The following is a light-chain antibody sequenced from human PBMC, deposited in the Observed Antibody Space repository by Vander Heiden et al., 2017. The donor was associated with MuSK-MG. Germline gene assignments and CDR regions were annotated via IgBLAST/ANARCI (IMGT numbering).Light chain of an antibody. J-gene: IGKJ1*01. CDR1: QSVGSS. CDR2: DVS. V-gene: IGKV3-11*01. CDR3: QKCSNWPQT. Sequence: IALTQSPATLSLFPGERATLSCRASQSVGSSLAWYQQKPGQAPRLLIYDVSSRAPGIPARFRGSGSATDFTLTISSLEPEDFAVYYCQKCSNWPQTFGQGTKVEIK.